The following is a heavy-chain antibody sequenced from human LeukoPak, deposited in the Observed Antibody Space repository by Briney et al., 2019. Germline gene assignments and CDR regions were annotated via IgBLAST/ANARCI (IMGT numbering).Heavy chain of an antibody. CDR2: ISSSSSCI. J-gene: IGHJ3*02. Sequence: GGSLRLSCAASGFTFSSYSMNWVRQAPGKGLEWVSSISSSSSCIYYADSVKGRVTISRDNAKNTLYLQMNSLRAEDTAVYYCAREFRVLPDIWGQGTMVTVSS. CDR1: GFTFSSYS. V-gene: IGHV3-21*01. CDR3: AREFRVLPDI. D-gene: IGHD2-8*02.